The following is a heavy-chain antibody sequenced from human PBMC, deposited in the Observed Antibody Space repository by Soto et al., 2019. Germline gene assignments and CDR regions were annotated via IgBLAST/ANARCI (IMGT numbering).Heavy chain of an antibody. Sequence: PGGSLRLSCAASGFTFSDSFMTWIRQAPGKGLEWVSYISSSGTTLYYADSVRGRFTVSRDNAKNSLYLQMNSLRAEDTAVYYCAKAAVRLQLEHGKYSYQMDVWGQGTTVTVSS. CDR3: AKAAVRLQLEHGKYSYQMDV. J-gene: IGHJ6*02. CDR2: ISSSGTTL. D-gene: IGHD1-1*01. V-gene: IGHV3-11*01. CDR1: GFTFSDSF.